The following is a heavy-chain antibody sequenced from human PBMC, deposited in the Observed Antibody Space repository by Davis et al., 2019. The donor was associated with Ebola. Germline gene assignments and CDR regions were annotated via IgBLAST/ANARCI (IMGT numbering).Heavy chain of an antibody. V-gene: IGHV4-34*01. J-gene: IGHJ4*02. D-gene: IGHD3-22*01. CDR1: GGSFSGYY. CDR3: ASDDSSGYLFDY. Sequence: SETLSLTCAVYGGSFSGYYWGWIRQPPGKGLEWIGSIYHSGSTYYNPSLKSRVTISVDTSKNQFSLKLSSVTAADTAVYYCASDDSSGYLFDYWGQGTLVTVSS. CDR2: IYHSGST.